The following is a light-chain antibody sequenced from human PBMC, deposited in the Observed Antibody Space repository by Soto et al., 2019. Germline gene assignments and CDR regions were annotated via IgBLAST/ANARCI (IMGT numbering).Light chain of an antibody. CDR2: SAS. CDR3: QQHNSWWT. CDR1: ESVSNN. Sequence: EIVMTQSPATLSVSPGESATLSCRASESVSNNLAWYQQRSGQAPRLVIYSASTRATGIPARFSGSGSGTEFTLTISSLQFEDFAVYYCQQHNSWWTFGQGTKVEMK. V-gene: IGKV3-15*01. J-gene: IGKJ1*01.